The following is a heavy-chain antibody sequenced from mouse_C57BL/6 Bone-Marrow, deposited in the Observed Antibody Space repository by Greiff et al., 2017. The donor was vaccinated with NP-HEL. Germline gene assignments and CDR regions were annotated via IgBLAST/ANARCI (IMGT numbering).Heavy chain of an antibody. CDR2: ISYDGSN. CDR1: GYSITSGYY. Sequence: EVQVVESGPGLVKPSQSLSLTCSVTGYSITSGYYWNWIRQFPGNKLEWMGYISYDGSNNYNPSLKNRISITRDTSKNQFFLTLNSVTTEDTATYYCARETTGFDYWGQGTTLTVSS. V-gene: IGHV3-6*01. D-gene: IGHD1-1*01. CDR3: ARETTGFDY. J-gene: IGHJ2*01.